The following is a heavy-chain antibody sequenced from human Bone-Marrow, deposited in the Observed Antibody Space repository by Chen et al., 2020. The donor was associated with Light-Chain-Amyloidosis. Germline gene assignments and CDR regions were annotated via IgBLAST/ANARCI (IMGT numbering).Heavy chain of an antibody. CDR2: ISGRGGSR. CDR3: AKDISYDDILPGYPADAFDI. Sequence: EVQLVESGGGLLQRGGSLRLSCAASGFAFSSYAMSWVRQAPGKGLEGVATISGRGGSRYYGDSVEVRLSISRDNSKNALFLQMNSLRAEDTAVYYCAKDISYDDILPGYPADAFDIWGQGTMVTVSS. J-gene: IGHJ3*02. D-gene: IGHD3-9*01. V-gene: IGHV3-23*04. CDR1: GFAFSSYA.